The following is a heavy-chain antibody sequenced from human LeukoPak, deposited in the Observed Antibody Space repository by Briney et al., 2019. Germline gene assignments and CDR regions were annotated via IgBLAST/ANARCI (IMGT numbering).Heavy chain of an antibody. CDR2: MNPNSGNT. V-gene: IGHV1-8*02. CDR3: ARAYGDYGYPYYYYGMDV. J-gene: IGHJ6*02. D-gene: IGHD4-17*01. Sequence: ASVKVSCKASGYTFTSYYMHWVRQAPGQGLEWMGWMNPNSGNTGYAQKFQGRVTMTRNTSISTAYMELSSLRSEDTAVYYCARAYGDYGYPYYYYGMDVWGQGTTVTVSS. CDR1: GYTFTSYY.